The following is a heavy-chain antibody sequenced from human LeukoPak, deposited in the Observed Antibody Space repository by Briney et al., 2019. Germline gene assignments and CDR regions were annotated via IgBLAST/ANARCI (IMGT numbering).Heavy chain of an antibody. V-gene: IGHV1-18*01. D-gene: IGHD3-9*01. Sequence: ASVKLSCKAAVYTVSRYGIHWGRQSPGHGLGWMGWMGVYNSNTNYAQKLQGRVTMTTDTSTSTAYMELRSLRSDDTAVYYCARGGYFDWFPNDYWGQGTLVTVSS. CDR2: MGVYNSNT. J-gene: IGHJ4*02. CDR1: VYTVSRYG. CDR3: ARGGYFDWFPNDY.